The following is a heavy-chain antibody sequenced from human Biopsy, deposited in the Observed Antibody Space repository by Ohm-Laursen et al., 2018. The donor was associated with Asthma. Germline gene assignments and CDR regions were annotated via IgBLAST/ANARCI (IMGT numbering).Heavy chain of an antibody. CDR1: GFVFSQCG. CDR3: ARQSGQDYGDSSGFDI. V-gene: IGHV3-30*03. CDR2: VSSDGHNK. Sequence: SSLRLSCSASGFVFSQCGMHWVRQGPGKGLEWVALVSSDGHNKYYEDSVKGRFTISRDNSRNRLYLQINRLTVKDSAVYFCARQSGQDYGDSSGFDIWGQGTKVAVSS. J-gene: IGHJ3*02. D-gene: IGHD3-22*01.